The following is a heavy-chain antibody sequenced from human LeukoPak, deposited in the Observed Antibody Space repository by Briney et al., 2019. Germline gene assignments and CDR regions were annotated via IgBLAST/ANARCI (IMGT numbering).Heavy chain of an antibody. Sequence: SVKGRFTISRDNAKNTLYLQMNTLRAEDTAVYYCARGLVVSGYVSAVDIWGQGTMVTVSS. D-gene: IGHD2-2*01. V-gene: IGHV3-74*01. J-gene: IGHJ3*02. CDR3: ARGLVVSGYVSAVDI.